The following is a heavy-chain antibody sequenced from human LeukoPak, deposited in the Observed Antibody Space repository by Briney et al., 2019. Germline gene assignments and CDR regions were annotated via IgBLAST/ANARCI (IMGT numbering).Heavy chain of an antibody. J-gene: IGHJ6*02. Sequence: GGSLRLSCAASGFTFSNAWMNWVRQAPGKGLEWVGRIKSKTDGGTTDYAAPVKGRFTISRDDSKNTLYLQMNSLKTEVTAVYYCTTGPGALSSYGHYYYGMDVWGQGTTVTVSS. CDR2: IKSKTDGGTT. CDR1: GFTFSNAW. D-gene: IGHD5-18*01. CDR3: TTGPGALSSYGHYYYGMDV. V-gene: IGHV3-15*07.